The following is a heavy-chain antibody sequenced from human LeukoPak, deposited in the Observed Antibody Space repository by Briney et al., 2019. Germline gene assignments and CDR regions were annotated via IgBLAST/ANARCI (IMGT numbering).Heavy chain of an antibody. CDR2: ISVSGGTT. D-gene: IGHD3-22*01. V-gene: IGHV3-23*01. J-gene: IGHJ4*02. CDR3: AKEKYYYDTSVYYPGDFVDY. CDR1: GFTFSSYA. Sequence: PGGSLRLSCAASGFTFSSYAMNWVRQAPGKGLERVSTISVSGGTTYYADSVKGRFTISRDNSKNMVYLQMSSLRAEDTAVYYCAKEKYYYDTSVYYPGDFVDYWGQGTLVTVSS.